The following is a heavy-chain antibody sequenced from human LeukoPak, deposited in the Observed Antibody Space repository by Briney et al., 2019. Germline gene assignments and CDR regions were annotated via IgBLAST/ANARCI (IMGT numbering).Heavy chain of an antibody. D-gene: IGHD1-7*01. V-gene: IGHV1-8*03. J-gene: IGHJ5*02. CDR1: GYTFTSYD. CDR3: ARYWSYGDWFDP. CDR2: MNPNSGNT. Sequence: ASVKVSCKASGYTFTSYDINWVRQATGQGLEWMGWMNPNSGNTGYAQKFQGRVTITRNTSISTAYMELSSLRSDDTAVYYCARYWSYGDWFDPWGQGTLVTVSS.